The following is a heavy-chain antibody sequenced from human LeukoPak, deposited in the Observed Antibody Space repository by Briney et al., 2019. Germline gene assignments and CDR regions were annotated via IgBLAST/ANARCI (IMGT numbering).Heavy chain of an antibody. CDR1: GGSFSGYY. V-gene: IGHV4-34*01. Sequence: PSQTLSLTCAVYGGSFSGYYWSWIRQPPGKGLEWIGEINHSGSTNYNPSLKSRVTISVDTSKNQFSLKLSSVTAADTAVYYCARGGYIVVVPAAITSYKLNWFDPWGQGTLVTVSS. CDR3: ARGGYIVVVPAAITSYKLNWFDP. J-gene: IGHJ5*02. CDR2: INHSGST. D-gene: IGHD2-2*02.